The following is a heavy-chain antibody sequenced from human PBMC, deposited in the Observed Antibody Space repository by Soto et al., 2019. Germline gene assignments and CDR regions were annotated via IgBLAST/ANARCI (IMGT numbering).Heavy chain of an antibody. CDR2: IYSGGST. V-gene: IGHV3-53*05. Sequence: GGSLRLSCAASGFTVSSNYMSWVRQAPGKGLEWVSVIYSGGSTYYADSVKGRFTISRDNSKNTLYLQMNSLRAEDTAVYYCAKAATVTTSYYYYGMDVWGQGTTVTVSS. CDR1: GFTVSSNY. J-gene: IGHJ6*02. D-gene: IGHD4-17*01. CDR3: AKAATVTTSYYYYGMDV.